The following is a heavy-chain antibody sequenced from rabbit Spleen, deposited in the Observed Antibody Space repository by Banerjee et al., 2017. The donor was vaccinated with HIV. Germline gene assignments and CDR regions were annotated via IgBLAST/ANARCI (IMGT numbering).Heavy chain of an antibody. CDR3: ARDTGSSFSSYGMDL. J-gene: IGHJ6*01. CDR2: IDPVFGNT. V-gene: IGHV1S47*01. D-gene: IGHD8-1*01. Sequence: QEQLVESGGGLVQPGGSLKLSCKASGFDFSSYGVSWVRQAPGKGPEWIAYIDPVFGNTYYASWVNGRFTISNDNAQNTVFLQMTSLTVADTATYFCARDTGSSFSSYGMDLWGPGTLVTVS. CDR1: GFDFSSYG.